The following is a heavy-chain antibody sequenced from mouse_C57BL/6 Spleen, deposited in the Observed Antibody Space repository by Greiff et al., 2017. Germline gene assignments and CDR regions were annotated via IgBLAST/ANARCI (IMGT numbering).Heavy chain of an antibody. CDR2: IYPGSGNT. CDR1: GYTFTDYY. CDR3: EREGTAQTDYYAVDY. J-gene: IGHJ4*01. Sequence: QVQLQQSGAELVRPGASVKLSCKASGYTFTDYYINWVKQRPGQGLEWIARIYPGSGNTYYNEKFKGKATLTVEKSSSTAYMQLSSLTSEDSAVXFCEREGTAQTDYYAVDYWGQGTSVTVSS. V-gene: IGHV1-76*01. D-gene: IGHD3-2*02.